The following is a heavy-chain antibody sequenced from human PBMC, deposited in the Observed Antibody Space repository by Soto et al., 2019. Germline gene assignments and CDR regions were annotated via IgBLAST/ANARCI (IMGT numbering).Heavy chain of an antibody. D-gene: IGHD3-22*01. CDR3: ARDDYYDSSGYPTRAFDI. V-gene: IGHV3-7*01. CDR2: IKQDGSEK. J-gene: IGHJ3*02. CDR1: GFTVSSYW. Sequence: LRLSCAASGFTVSSYWMSWVRQAPGKGLEWAANIKQDGSEKYYVDSVKGRFTISRDNAKNSLYPQMNSLRAEDTAVYYCARDDYYDSSGYPTRAFDIWGQGTMVTVSS.